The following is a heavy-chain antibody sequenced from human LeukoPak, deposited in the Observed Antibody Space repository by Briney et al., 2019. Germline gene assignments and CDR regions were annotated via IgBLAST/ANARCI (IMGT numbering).Heavy chain of an antibody. J-gene: IGHJ4*02. Sequence: GGSLRFSCAASGFTFTNAWMSWVRQAPGEGLEWVGRIKSKGDGETTDYAAPVKGRFTMSRDDSKATLYLQIHSLEAEDSAVYYCTTDLGITMIRGVIVYWGQGALVTVSS. CDR3: TTDLGITMIRGVIVY. CDR1: GFTFTNAW. D-gene: IGHD3-10*01. V-gene: IGHV3-15*01. CDR2: IKSKGDGETT.